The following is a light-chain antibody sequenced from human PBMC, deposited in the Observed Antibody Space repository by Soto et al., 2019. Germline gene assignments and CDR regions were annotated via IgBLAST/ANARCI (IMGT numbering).Light chain of an antibody. CDR3: QRRSNWPLT. J-gene: IGKJ4*01. V-gene: IGKV3-11*01. CDR1: QSVSSY. CDR2: AAS. Sequence: EIVLTQSPATLSLSPGERATLSCRARQSVSSYLAWYQQKPGQAPRLLIYAASNRATGIPARFSGSGSGTDVTLTISSLEPEDFAVDYCQRRSNWPLTFGGGTKVEIK.